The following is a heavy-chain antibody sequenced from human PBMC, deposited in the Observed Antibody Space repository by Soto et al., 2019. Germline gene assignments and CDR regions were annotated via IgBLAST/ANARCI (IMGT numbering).Heavy chain of an antibody. J-gene: IGHJ5*02. CDR2: ISYDGDNK. V-gene: IGHV3-30*18. D-gene: IGHD2-8*01. CDR3: AKDFRGCTSGVSLHNWFDP. Sequence: QVQLVESGGGVVQPGRSLRLSCAASGFTFSSFGVHWVRQAPGKGLEWVAVISYDGDNKYYADSVKRRFTISRDNSRKMVYLEMDSLRAEDTAVYYCAKDFRGCTSGVSLHNWFDPWGQGTLVTVSS. CDR1: GFTFSSFG.